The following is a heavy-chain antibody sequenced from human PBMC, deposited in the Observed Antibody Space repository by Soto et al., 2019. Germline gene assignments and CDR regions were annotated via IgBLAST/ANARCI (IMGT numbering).Heavy chain of an antibody. CDR1: GGSISSGGYY. Sequence: SETLSLTCTVSGGSISSGGYYWSWVRQHPGKGLEWIGYIYYSGSTYYNPSLKSRVTISVDTSKNQFSLKLSSVTAADTAVYYCANSYGDYVYGMDVWGQGTTVTVSS. V-gene: IGHV4-31*03. CDR3: ANSYGDYVYGMDV. CDR2: IYYSGST. J-gene: IGHJ6*02. D-gene: IGHD4-17*01.